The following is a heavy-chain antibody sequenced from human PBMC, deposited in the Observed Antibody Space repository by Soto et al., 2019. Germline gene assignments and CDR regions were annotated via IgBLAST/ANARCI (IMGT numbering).Heavy chain of an antibody. J-gene: IGHJ4*02. Sequence: GGSLRLSCAGSGFTFGDYYMILIRQAPGKGLEWVAYISGTGSTIYHADSVKGRFTASRDNDKNSLYLQMDSPRADDTAVYYCAVDPTMPKRRGGYFDYWGQGTLVTVSS. V-gene: IGHV3-11*01. D-gene: IGHD1-1*01. CDR3: AVDPTMPKRRGGYFDY. CDR2: ISGTGSTI. CDR1: GFTFGDYY.